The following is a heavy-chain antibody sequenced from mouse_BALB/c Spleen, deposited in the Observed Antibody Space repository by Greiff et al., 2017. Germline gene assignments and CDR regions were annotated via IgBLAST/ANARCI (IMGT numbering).Heavy chain of an antibody. V-gene: IGHV1-54*01. Sequence: QVQLQQSGAELVRPGTSVKVSCKASGYAFTNYLIEWVKQRPGQGLEWIGVINPGSGGTNYNEKFKGKATLTADKSSSTAYMQLSSLTSDDSAVYYCAGVRRGYYAMDYWGQGTSVTVSS. CDR2: INPGSGGT. CDR3: AGVRRGYYAMDY. D-gene: IGHD2-14*01. CDR1: GYAFTNYL. J-gene: IGHJ4*01.